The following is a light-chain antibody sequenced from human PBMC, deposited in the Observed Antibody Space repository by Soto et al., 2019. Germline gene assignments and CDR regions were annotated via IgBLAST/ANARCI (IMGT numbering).Light chain of an antibody. CDR3: MQALQTPLT. V-gene: IGKV2-28*01. CDR2: LGS. CDR1: QSLLHSNGFNY. J-gene: IGKJ4*01. Sequence: DIVMTQSPLSLPVTPGEPASISCRSSQSLLHSNGFNYLDWYLQKPGQSPQLLIYLGSNRASGVPDRFSGSGSGTDFTLKISRVEAEDVGLYYCMQALQTPLTFGTGTKVEI.